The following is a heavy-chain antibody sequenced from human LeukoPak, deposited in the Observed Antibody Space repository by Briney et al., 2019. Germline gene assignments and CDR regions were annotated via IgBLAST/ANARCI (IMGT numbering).Heavy chain of an antibody. CDR1: GYSISSGYY. J-gene: IGHJ3*02. Sequence: PSETLSLTCTVSGYSISSGYYWGWIRQPPGKGLEWIGSIYHSGSTYYNPSLKSRVTISVDTSKNQFSLKLSSVTAADTAVYYCARQGWELLAAFDIWCQGTMVTVSS. CDR3: ARQGWELLAAFDI. CDR2: IYHSGST. V-gene: IGHV4-38-2*02. D-gene: IGHD1-26*01.